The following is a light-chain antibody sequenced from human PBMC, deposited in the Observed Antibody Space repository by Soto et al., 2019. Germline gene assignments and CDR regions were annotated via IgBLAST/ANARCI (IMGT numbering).Light chain of an antibody. Sequence: EIVMTQSPATLSVSPGERATLSCRASQSVSSNLAWYQQKPGQAPRLLIYGASTRATGIPARFSGSGSGTEFTLTISSLQSEDVAHYYCQQYNYWPPYTFGQGTKLEIK. CDR1: QSVSSN. V-gene: IGKV3-15*01. CDR2: GAS. CDR3: QQYNYWPPYT. J-gene: IGKJ2*01.